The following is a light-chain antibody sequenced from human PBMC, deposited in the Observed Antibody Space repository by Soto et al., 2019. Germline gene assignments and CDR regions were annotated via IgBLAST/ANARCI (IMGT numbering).Light chain of an antibody. J-gene: IGKJ1*01. Sequence: DIPMTQSPSSLSTSVGDRVTITCRASQAISIYLAWYQQKPGKVPKLLIYAASTLKSGVPSRFSGSGSGTDFTLTISSLQPEDVATYYCQKYNSAPPAFGQGTKVEIK. CDR1: QAISIY. V-gene: IGKV1-27*01. CDR2: AAS. CDR3: QKYNSAPPA.